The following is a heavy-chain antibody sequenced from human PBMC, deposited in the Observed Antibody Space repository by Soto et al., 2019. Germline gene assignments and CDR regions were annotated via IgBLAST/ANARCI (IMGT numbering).Heavy chain of an antibody. D-gene: IGHD5-12*01. Sequence: PSETLSLTCTVSGGSISSGDYYWSWIRQPPGKGLEWIGYIYYSGSTYYNPSLKSRVTISVDTSKNQFSLKLSSVTAADTAVYYCARGRGGYNKHFDYWGQGTLVTVSS. CDR2: IYYSGST. J-gene: IGHJ4*02. CDR3: ARGRGGYNKHFDY. V-gene: IGHV4-30-4*01. CDR1: GGSISSGDYY.